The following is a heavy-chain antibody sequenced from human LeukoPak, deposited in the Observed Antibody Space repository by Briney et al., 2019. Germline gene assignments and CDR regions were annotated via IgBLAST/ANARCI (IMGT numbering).Heavy chain of an antibody. J-gene: IGHJ4*02. CDR1: GFTFSSYA. CDR2: ISSNGGST. CDR3: ARVQRSYDFWSGYRDY. Sequence: GGSLRLSCAASGFTFSSYAMHWVREAPGKGLEYVSAISSNGGSTYYANSVKGRFTISRDNSKNTLYLQMGSPRAEDMAVYYCARVQRSYDFWSGYRDYWGQGTLVTVSS. V-gene: IGHV3-64*01. D-gene: IGHD3-3*01.